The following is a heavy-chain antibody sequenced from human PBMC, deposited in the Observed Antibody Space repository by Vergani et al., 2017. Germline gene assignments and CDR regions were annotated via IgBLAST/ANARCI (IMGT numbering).Heavy chain of an antibody. D-gene: IGHD3-22*01. CDR3: ARSTSINPWRTDSRLGWFDF. CDR2: SGLEGARMIANSVA. J-gene: IGHJ4*02. V-gene: IGHV3-73*02. Sequence: DVQLVQSGGGQVQPGESLEVSCAASEFKLSDVDIHWVRQAPGRGQEWVGSSGLEGARMIANSVASFSASVRGRFGISRDDSKNAVHLSLSNLGVEDTAIYSVARSTSINPWRTDSRLGWFDFWGQGTLVTV. CDR1: EFKLSDVD.